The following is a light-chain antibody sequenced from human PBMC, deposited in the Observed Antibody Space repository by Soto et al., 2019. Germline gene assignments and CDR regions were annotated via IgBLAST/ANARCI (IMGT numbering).Light chain of an antibody. Sequence: EVVMTQSPATLSVSPGERATLSCRASQSISSDLAWYQQKPGQAPRLLIYGASTRASDIPARFSGSGSGTDFTLTISRLEPEDFAVYYCQQYGSSPRYTFGQGTKLEIK. V-gene: IGKV3-15*01. J-gene: IGKJ2*01. CDR2: GAS. CDR3: QQYGSSPRYT. CDR1: QSISSD.